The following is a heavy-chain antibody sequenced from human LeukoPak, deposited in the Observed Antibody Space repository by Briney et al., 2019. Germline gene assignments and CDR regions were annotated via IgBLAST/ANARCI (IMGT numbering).Heavy chain of an antibody. Sequence: SETLSLTCTVSGASISGYFWSWIRQPARKGLEWIGRIYSSGSTHYNPSLKSRVTMSVAMSKNQFSLNLSSVTAADTAVYYCARSYYHDRTGYYSFDSWGQGTRVTVSS. J-gene: IGHJ4*02. CDR3: ARSYYHDRTGYYSFDS. CDR2: IYSSGST. CDR1: GASISGYF. D-gene: IGHD3-22*01. V-gene: IGHV4-4*07.